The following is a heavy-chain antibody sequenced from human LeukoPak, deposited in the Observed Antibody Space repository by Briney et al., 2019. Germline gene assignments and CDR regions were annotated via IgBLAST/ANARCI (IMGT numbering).Heavy chain of an antibody. Sequence: SETLSLTCAVYGGSFSGYYWSWIRQPPGKGLEWIGYIYYSGSTNYNPSLKSRVTISVDTSKNQFSLKLSSVTAADTAVYYCARQRAIFGVVSRGQGTLVTVSS. CDR1: GGSFSGYY. CDR2: IYYSGST. CDR3: ARQRAIFGVVS. D-gene: IGHD3-3*01. V-gene: IGHV4-59*08. J-gene: IGHJ4*02.